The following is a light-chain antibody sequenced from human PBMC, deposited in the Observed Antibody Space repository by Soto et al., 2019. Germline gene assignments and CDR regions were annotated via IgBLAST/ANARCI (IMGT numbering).Light chain of an antibody. CDR1: QSISSW. Sequence: DIQMTQSPSTLSASVGGTVIITCRASQSISSWLAWYQQKPGMAPKLLIYKASTLQSGVPSRFSGSGYGTEFTLTSSRLQPDDSATYYCQQYDVYSTFGQGTKVEIK. CDR2: KAS. V-gene: IGKV1-5*03. J-gene: IGKJ1*01. CDR3: QQYDVYST.